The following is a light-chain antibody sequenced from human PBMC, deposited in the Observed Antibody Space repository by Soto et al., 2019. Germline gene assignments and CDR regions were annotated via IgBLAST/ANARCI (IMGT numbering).Light chain of an antibody. CDR2: VNS. CDR1: ASNLGTGSD. J-gene: IGLJ2*01. V-gene: IGLV1-40*01. Sequence: QSVLTQPPAVSGAPGQRVAISCTGSASNLGTGSDVHWYYQLPGTVPKLLIYVNSNRPSGVPDRFSGSKSGTSASLVITGLQAVDDGDYYCQSYDRSLSAVVFGGGTKVTVL. CDR3: QSYDRSLSAVV.